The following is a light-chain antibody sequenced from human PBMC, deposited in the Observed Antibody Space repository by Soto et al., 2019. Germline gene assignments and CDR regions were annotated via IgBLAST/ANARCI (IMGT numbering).Light chain of an antibody. CDR1: SSNIGSNT. V-gene: IGLV1-44*01. J-gene: IGLJ1*01. Sequence: QSELTQPPSASSTPGQSVTISCSGSSSNIGSNTVNWYQQLPGTAPKLLIYSNNQRPSGVPDRFSGSKSGTSASLAISGLQSEDEADYYCAAWDDSLNGLYVFGTGTKVTVL. CDR2: SNN. CDR3: AAWDDSLNGLYV.